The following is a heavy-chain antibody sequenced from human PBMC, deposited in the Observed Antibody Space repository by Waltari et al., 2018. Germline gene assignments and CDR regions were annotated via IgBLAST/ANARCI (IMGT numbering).Heavy chain of an antibody. D-gene: IGHD5-12*01. J-gene: IGHJ4*02. Sequence: EVQLVESGGGLVQPGGSLRLSCAASGFTVSSNYMSWVRQAPGKGLEWVSVIYSGGSTYYADSVKGRFTISRHNSKNTLYLQMNSLRAEDTAVYYRASDSTNGYNRILDYWGQGTLVTVSS. V-gene: IGHV3-53*04. CDR3: ASDSTNGYNRILDY. CDR2: IYSGGST. CDR1: GFTVSSNY.